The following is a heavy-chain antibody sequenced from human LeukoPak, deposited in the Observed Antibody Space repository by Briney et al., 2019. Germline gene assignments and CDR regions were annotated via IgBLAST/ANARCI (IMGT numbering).Heavy chain of an antibody. CDR1: GGSISSYY. CDR3: TKDVRGYFDS. CDR2: IYYSGST. J-gene: IGHJ4*03. Sequence: SETLSLTCTVSGGSISSYYWSWIRQPPGKGLEWIGYIYYSGSTNYNPSLKSRVTISVDTSKNQFSLKLSSVTAADTAVYYCTKDVRGYFDSWGQGTLVTVSS. V-gene: IGHV4-59*12.